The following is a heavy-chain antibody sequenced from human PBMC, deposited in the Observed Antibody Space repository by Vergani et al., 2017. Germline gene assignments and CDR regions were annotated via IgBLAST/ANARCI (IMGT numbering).Heavy chain of an antibody. CDR2: IYYSGST. CDR1: GGSISSYY. CDR3: AVSSIAARPHYYYYYMDV. J-gene: IGHJ6*03. D-gene: IGHD6-6*01. Sequence: QVQLQESGPGLVKPSETLSLTCTVSGGSISSYYWSWIRQPPGKGLEWIGYIYYSGSTHYNPSLKSRVTISVDTSNNQFSLKLSSVTAADTAVYYCAVSSIAARPHYYYYYMDVWGKGTTVTVSS. V-gene: IGHV4-59*01.